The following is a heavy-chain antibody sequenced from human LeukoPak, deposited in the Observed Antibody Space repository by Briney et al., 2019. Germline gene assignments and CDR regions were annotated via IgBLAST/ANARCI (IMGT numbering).Heavy chain of an antibody. CDR3: ARDRRLELRYNWFDP. CDR1: GGSISSYY. D-gene: IGHD1-26*01. Sequence: SETLSLTCTVSGGSISSYYWSWIRQPAGKGLEWIGRIYTSGSTNYNPSLESRVTMSVDTSKNQFSLKLSSVTAADTAVYYCARDRRLELRYNWFDPWGQGTLVTVSS. V-gene: IGHV4-4*07. J-gene: IGHJ5*02. CDR2: IYTSGST.